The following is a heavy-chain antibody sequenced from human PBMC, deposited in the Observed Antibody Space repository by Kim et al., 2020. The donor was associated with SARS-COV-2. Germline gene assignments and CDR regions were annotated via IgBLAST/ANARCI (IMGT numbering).Heavy chain of an antibody. CDR2: IYYSGST. CDR1: GGSISSYY. V-gene: IGHV4-59*13. Sequence: SETLSLTCTVSGGSISSYYWSWIRQPPGKGLEWIGYIYYSGSTNYNPSLKSRVTISVDTSKNQFSLKLSSVTAADTAVYYCARDNRGHIPLPWVTPEPNWFDPWGQGTLVTVSS. D-gene: IGHD4-4*01. CDR3: ARDNRGHIPLPWVTPEPNWFDP. J-gene: IGHJ5*02.